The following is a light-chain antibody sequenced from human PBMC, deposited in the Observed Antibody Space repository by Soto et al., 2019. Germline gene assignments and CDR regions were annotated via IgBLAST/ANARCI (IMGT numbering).Light chain of an antibody. J-gene: IGKJ1*01. CDR3: QQYGSSPRT. CDR1: QSLSRSS. V-gene: IGKV3-20*01. CDR2: GAS. Sequence: EIVLTQSPGTLSLSPGDRATLSCRASQSLSRSSLAWYQQKPGRAPRLLIYGASSRATGIPDRFSGSGSGTDFTLTISRLEPEDFAVYYCQQYGSSPRTFGHGTKVDIK.